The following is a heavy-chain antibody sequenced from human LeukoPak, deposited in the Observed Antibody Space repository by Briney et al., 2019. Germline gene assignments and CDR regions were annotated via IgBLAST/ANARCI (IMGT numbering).Heavy chain of an antibody. Sequence: PGGSLRLSCAASGFTFSSFEMNWVRQAPGKGLEWVSYISGSGTNIYYADSVKGRFTISRDNAKNSLSLQMNSLRAEDTAVYYCAKWIVGATPHFDYWGQGTLVTVSS. V-gene: IGHV3-48*03. CDR1: GFTFSSFE. J-gene: IGHJ4*02. CDR3: AKWIVGATPHFDY. CDR2: ISGSGTNI. D-gene: IGHD1-26*01.